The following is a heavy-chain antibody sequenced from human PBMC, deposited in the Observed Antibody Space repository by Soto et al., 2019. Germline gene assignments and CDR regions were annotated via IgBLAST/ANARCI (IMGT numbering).Heavy chain of an antibody. Sequence: GGSLRLSCAVSGFTFDDNAMHWVRQAPEKGLEWVSGINWKSDIGYADSVKGRFTISRDNAENSLYLQMNSLRAEDTAIYYCAQNGQWLATPPVAWGQGSLVTVSS. V-gene: IGHV3-9*01. CDR3: AQNGQWLATPPVA. CDR1: GFTFDDNA. J-gene: IGHJ4*02. CDR2: INWKSDI. D-gene: IGHD6-19*01.